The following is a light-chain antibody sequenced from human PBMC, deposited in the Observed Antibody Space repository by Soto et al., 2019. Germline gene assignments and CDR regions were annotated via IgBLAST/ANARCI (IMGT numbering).Light chain of an antibody. V-gene: IGLV2-11*01. Sequence: QSALTQPRSVSGSPGQSVAISCTGTSSDVGGYNYVSWYQQHPGKAPKLMIYDVNKRPSGVPDRFSGSKSGNTASLTISGLEAEDDADYYCCSYAGGYTVDVFGTGTKVTVL. CDR2: DVN. CDR1: SSDVGGYNY. J-gene: IGLJ1*01. CDR3: CSYAGGYTVDV.